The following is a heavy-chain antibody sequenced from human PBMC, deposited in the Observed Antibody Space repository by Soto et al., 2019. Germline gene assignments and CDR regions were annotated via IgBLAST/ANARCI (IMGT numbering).Heavy chain of an antibody. V-gene: IGHV1-2*02. CDR2: INPKSDDT. CDR1: GYPFSDNQ. CDR3: ARKHSLDYIRWGLDP. Sequence: ASVKVSCKASGYPFSDNQIHWLRRAPGQGLELMGRINPKSDDTNYAQKFQGRVTMTRDTSIDTAYLELTGLTSDDTATYYCARKHSLDYIRWGLDPWGQGTLVTVYS. J-gene: IGHJ5*02. D-gene: IGHD4-4*01.